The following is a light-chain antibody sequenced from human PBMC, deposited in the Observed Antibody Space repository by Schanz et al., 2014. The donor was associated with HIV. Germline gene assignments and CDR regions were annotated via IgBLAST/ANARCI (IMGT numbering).Light chain of an antibody. CDR3: QYFGNSGGT. CDR1: QSVLQSSNNKNY. CDR2: WAS. J-gene: IGKJ4*01. Sequence: DIVMTQSPDSLAVSLGERATVHCKSSQSVLQSSNNKNYLAWYQQKAGQPPKLLIYWASTRESGVPDRFSGSGSGTDFTLTISRLEPEDFAVYFCQYFGNSGGTFGGGTKVEIK. V-gene: IGKV4-1*01.